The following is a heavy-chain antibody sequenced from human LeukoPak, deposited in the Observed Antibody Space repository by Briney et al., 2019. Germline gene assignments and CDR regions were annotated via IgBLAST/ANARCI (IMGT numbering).Heavy chain of an antibody. CDR1: GFIFSSYG. CDR2: INSDGSST. Sequence: GGSLRLSCAASGFIFSSYGMHWVRQGPGKGLVWVSRINSDGSSTTYADSVKGRFIISRDNAKNTLYLQMNSLRAEDTAVYYCARDRGYHFENWGQGTLVTASS. D-gene: IGHD5-12*01. J-gene: IGHJ4*02. CDR3: ARDRGYHFEN. V-gene: IGHV3-74*01.